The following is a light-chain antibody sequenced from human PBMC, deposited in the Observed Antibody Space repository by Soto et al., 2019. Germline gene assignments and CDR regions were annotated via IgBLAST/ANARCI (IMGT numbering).Light chain of an antibody. Sequence: EIVLTQSPGTLSLSPGQRATLSCMSSQNIDNSFLAWYQQKPGQAPRFLIYVASTRATGIPARFSAGGSGTDFTLSISSVEPEDFAVYYCQQYGTSPWTFGQGTKVDIK. J-gene: IGKJ1*01. CDR1: QNIDNSF. CDR3: QQYGTSPWT. CDR2: VAS. V-gene: IGKV3-20*01.